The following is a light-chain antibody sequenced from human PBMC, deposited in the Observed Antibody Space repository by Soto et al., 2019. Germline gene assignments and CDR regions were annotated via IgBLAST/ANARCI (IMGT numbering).Light chain of an antibody. CDR1: QGIGTY. V-gene: IGKV1-9*01. CDR3: QLPPASLVT. J-gene: IGKJ5*01. CDR2: ASS. Sequence: GARVPVTCLASQGIGTYLVWYQQKSGKAPTVLIYASSTLQTGVPSRFSGSGSGTDFSLTISSLQPEDFATYYCQLPPASLVTSAHGTRVEIK.